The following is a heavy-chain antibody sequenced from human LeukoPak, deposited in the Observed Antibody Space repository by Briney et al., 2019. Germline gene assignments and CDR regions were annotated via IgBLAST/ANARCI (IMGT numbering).Heavy chain of an antibody. CDR3: ARGGAARPDY. J-gene: IGHJ4*02. CDR2: ISASRTSI. Sequence: GGSLRLSCMASGFTFSNSGMNWVRQVPGKGLEWVSYISASRTSIAYADSVRGRFTISRDNAGNSLYLQMNSLRAEDTAIYYCARGGAARPDYWGQGVLVTVSS. V-gene: IGHV3-21*06. D-gene: IGHD6-6*01. CDR1: GFTFSNSG.